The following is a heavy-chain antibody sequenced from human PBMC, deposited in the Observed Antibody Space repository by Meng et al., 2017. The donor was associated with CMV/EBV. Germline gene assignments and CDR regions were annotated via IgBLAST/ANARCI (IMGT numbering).Heavy chain of an antibody. Sequence: GGSLRLSCAASGFTFSSYGMHWVRQAPGKGLEWVAFIRYDGSNKYYADSVKGRFTISRDNSKNTLYLQMNSLRAEDTAVYYCANTVRPKWNYYGMDVWGQGTTVTVSS. CDR1: GFTFSSYG. CDR3: ANTVRPKWNYYGMDV. D-gene: IGHD1-26*01. CDR2: IRYDGSNK. V-gene: IGHV3-30*02. J-gene: IGHJ6*02.